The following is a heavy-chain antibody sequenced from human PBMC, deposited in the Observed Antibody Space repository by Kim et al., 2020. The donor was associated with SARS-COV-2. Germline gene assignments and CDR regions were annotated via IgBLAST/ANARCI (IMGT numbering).Heavy chain of an antibody. Sequence: GSSTYYADSVKGRSTNSRDNCKNTLDLQMNSLRAEDTAVYYCAKDEPFDYWGQGTLVTVSS. CDR3: AKDEPFDY. CDR2: GSST. V-gene: IGHV3-23*03. J-gene: IGHJ4*02.